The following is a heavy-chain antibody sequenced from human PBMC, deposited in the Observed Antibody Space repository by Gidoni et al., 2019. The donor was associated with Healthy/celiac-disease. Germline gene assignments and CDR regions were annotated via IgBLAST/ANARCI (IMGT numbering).Heavy chain of an antibody. Sequence: EVQLVESGGGVVRPGGPLRLSCAPSRFTFDAFGMSWVRQAPGKGLEWVSSIKWNGCSTGYADSVKGRFTISRDNAKNSLYLQRNSLRAEDTALYYCARDREMGATLGGVAFDIWGQGTMVTVSS. V-gene: IGHV3-20*04. D-gene: IGHD1-26*01. J-gene: IGHJ3*02. CDR1: RFTFDAFG. CDR2: IKWNGCST. CDR3: ARDREMGATLGGVAFDI.